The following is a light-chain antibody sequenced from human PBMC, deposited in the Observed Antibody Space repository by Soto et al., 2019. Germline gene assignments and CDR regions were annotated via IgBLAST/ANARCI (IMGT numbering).Light chain of an antibody. J-gene: IGLJ3*02. V-gene: IGLV3-27*01. CDR1: VLAKKY. Sequence: SYELTQPSSVSVSPGQTARITCSGNVLAKKYARWFQQKPGQAPVLVIYKDSERPSGIPERISGSSSGTTVALAISGAQVEDEADYYCYSAPYYSLGVFGGGTKLTLL. CDR2: KDS. CDR3: YSAPYYSLGV.